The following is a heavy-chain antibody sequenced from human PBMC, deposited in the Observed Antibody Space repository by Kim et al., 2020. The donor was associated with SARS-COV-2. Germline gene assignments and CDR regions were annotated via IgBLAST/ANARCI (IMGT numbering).Heavy chain of an antibody. Sequence: GGSLRLSCAASGFTFSSYGMHWVRQAPGKGLEWVTVIWYDGSNKYYADSVKGRFTISRDNSKNTLYLQMNSLRAEDMAVYYCAKDEQGWVLDPWGQGTLVTVSS. D-gene: IGHD1-26*01. CDR3: AKDEQGWVLDP. CDR2: IWYDGSNK. CDR1: GFTFSSYG. V-gene: IGHV3-33*06. J-gene: IGHJ5*02.